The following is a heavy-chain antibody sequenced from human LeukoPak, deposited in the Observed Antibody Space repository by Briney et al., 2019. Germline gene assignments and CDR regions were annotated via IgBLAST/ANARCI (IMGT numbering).Heavy chain of an antibody. CDR1: GFTFSSYS. D-gene: IGHD6-13*01. Sequence: PGGSLRLSCAASGFTFSSYSMNWVRQAPGKGLEWVSYISSSSSTIYYADSVKGRFTISRDNAKNSLYLQMNSLRAEDTAVYYCARDPPGIAAAGTHYFDYWGRGTLVTVSS. V-gene: IGHV3-48*01. J-gene: IGHJ4*02. CDR2: ISSSSSTI. CDR3: ARDPPGIAAAGTHYFDY.